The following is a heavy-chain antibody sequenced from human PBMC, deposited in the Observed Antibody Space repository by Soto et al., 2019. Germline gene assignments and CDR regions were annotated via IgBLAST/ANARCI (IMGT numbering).Heavy chain of an antibody. Sequence: ASETLSLTCTVSGGSISRSRCHWGWIRQPPGKGLEWIASITSSGTIFSHSCLKSRVTFSVDTSKNQFALKPSSVTAAETAVYYCARHGITGSYYDAFDIWGQGTMVTVSS. V-gene: IGHV4-39*01. J-gene: IGHJ3*02. CDR1: GGSISRSRCH. CDR2: ITSSGTI. D-gene: IGHD1-26*01. CDR3: ARHGITGSYYDAFDI.